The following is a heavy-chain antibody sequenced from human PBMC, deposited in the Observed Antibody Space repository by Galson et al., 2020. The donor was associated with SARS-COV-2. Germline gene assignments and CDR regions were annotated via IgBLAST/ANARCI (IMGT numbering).Heavy chain of an antibody. CDR2: INHSGST. Sequence: SQTLSLTCAVYGGSFSGYYWSWIRQPPGKGLEWIGEINHSGSTNYNPSLKSRVTISVDTSKNQFSLKLSSVTAADTAVYYCARDSVVPAANGMDVWGQGTTVTVSS. V-gene: IGHV4-34*01. J-gene: IGHJ6*02. CDR1: GGSFSGYY. CDR3: ARDSVVPAANGMDV. D-gene: IGHD2-2*01.